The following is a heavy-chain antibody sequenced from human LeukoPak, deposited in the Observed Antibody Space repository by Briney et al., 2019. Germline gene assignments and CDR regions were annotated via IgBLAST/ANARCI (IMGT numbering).Heavy chain of an antibody. V-gene: IGHV3-23*01. CDR3: AKVTSAGSCYQSDY. J-gene: IGHJ4*02. Sequence: GGSLRLSCAASGFTFSSYAVAWVRQAPGKGLEWVSGISDRGGTTYYADSVEGRFTISRDNSKNTLYLQMNNLGAEDTAVYYCAKVTSAGSCYQSDYWGQGTLVTVSS. D-gene: IGHD2-15*01. CDR2: ISDRGGTT. CDR1: GFTFSSYA.